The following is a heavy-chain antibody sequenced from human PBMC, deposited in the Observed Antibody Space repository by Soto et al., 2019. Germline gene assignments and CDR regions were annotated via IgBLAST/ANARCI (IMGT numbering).Heavy chain of an antibody. CDR2: ISGSGGST. CDR3: AKDNYYDSSGPGAY. V-gene: IGHV3-23*01. CDR1: GFTSSSFA. D-gene: IGHD3-22*01. J-gene: IGHJ4*02. Sequence: GGSLRLCCAASGFTSSSFAMSWVRQAPGKGLEWVSAISGSGGSTYYADSVKGRFTISRDNSKNTLYLQMNSLRAEDTAVYFCAKDNYYDSSGPGAYWGQGTLVTVSS.